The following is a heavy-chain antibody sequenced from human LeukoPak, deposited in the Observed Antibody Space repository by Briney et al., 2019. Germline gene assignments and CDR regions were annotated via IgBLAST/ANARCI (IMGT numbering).Heavy chain of an antibody. D-gene: IGHD3-22*01. Sequence: SVKVSCKASGGTFSSYAISWVRQAPGQGLEWMGRIIPILGIANYAQKFQGRVTITADKSTSTAYMELSSLRSEDTAVYYCARSGYYYDSSGYYFDYWGQGTLVTVSS. J-gene: IGHJ4*02. V-gene: IGHV1-69*04. CDR1: GGTFSSYA. CDR2: IIPILGIA. CDR3: ARSGYYYDSSGYYFDY.